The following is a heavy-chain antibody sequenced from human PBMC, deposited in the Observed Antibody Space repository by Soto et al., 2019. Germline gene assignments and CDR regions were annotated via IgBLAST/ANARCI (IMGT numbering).Heavy chain of an antibody. Sequence: EVQLVESGGGLVQPGGSLRLSCAVSGFSFGTYWMSWVRQAPGKGLEWLASIKQDGSERYYLDSVKGRFTISRDNAKDSLSLQMNSLRGEDTAFYYCARDRLITYGAKIAPDHWGQGALVTVSS. CDR1: GFSFGTYW. CDR3: ARDRLITYGAKIAPDH. CDR2: IKQDGSER. D-gene: IGHD3-16*01. J-gene: IGHJ5*02. V-gene: IGHV3-7*03.